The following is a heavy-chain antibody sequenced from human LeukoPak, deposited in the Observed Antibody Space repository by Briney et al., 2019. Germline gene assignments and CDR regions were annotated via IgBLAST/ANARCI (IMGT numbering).Heavy chain of an antibody. J-gene: IGHJ4*02. D-gene: IGHD3-22*01. CDR1: GGSISSYY. CDR3: AGNYYDSSGDIWVDY. V-gene: IGHV4-59*01. CDR2: ICYSGST. Sequence: PSETLSLTCTVSGGSISSYYWSWIRQPPGKGLEWIGYICYSGSTNYNPSLKSRVTISVDTSKNQFSLKLSSVTAADTAVYYCAGNYYDSSGDIWVDYSGQGTLVTVSS.